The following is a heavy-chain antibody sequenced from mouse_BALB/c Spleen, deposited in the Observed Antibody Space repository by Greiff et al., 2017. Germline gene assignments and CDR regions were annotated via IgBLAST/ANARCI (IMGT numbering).Heavy chain of an antibody. J-gene: IGHJ4*01. V-gene: IGHV5-4*02. CDR1: GFTFSDYY. CDR2: ISDGGSYT. CDR3: ARDKDYGYDYYAMDY. D-gene: IGHD1-2*01. Sequence: VQLKESGGGLVKPGGSLKLSCAASGFTFSDYYMYWVRQTPEKRLEWVATISDGGSYTYYPDSVKGRFTISRDNAKNNLYLQMSSLKSEDTAMYYCARDKDYGYDYYAMDYWGQGTSVTVSS.